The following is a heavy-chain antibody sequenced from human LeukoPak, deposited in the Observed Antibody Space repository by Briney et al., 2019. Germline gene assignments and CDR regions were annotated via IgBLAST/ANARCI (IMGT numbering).Heavy chain of an antibody. CDR2: INPNSGGT. D-gene: IGHD3-10*01. Sequence: ASVKVSCKASGFTFTGYYMHWVRQAPGQGLEWMGWINPNSGGTNYAQKFQGRVTMTRDTSITTAYMELTSLRSDDTAVYYCARDLFYSVSGTYYNVGRVFNYWGQGTLVTVSS. CDR3: ARDLFYSVSGTYYNVGRVFNY. V-gene: IGHV1-2*02. CDR1: GFTFTGYY. J-gene: IGHJ4*02.